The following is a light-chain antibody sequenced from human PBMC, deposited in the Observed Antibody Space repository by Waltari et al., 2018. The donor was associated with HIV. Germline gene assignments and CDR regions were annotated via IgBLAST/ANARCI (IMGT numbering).Light chain of an antibody. CDR1: ASPTRS. J-gene: IGLJ1*01. CDR3: LSADRSGTYV. CDR2: KNT. V-gene: IGLV3-25*03. Sequence: SSELTQPPSVSVSPGQTDRLTCSGDASPTRSTHWFQQKPGQAPVVVIHKNTERPSGIPERFSASRSGTTVTLTITGVQTDDEADYYCLSADRSGTYVFGPGTTVTVL.